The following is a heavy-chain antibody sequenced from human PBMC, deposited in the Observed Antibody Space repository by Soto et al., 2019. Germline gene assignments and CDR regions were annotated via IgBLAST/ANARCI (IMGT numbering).Heavy chain of an antibody. CDR3: ARGSSGVMSH. V-gene: IGHV1-69*01. J-gene: IGHJ4*02. Sequence: QVRLVQSGAEVKKPGSSANVSCKASGGTFSTYVITWVRQAPGQGLEWMGGIIPFFGTINYAQKFQGRVTITADESTTTAYMELSSLRSEDTAMYYCARGSSGVMSHWGQGTRVTVSS. D-gene: IGHD6-19*01. CDR1: GGTFSTYV. CDR2: IIPFFGTI.